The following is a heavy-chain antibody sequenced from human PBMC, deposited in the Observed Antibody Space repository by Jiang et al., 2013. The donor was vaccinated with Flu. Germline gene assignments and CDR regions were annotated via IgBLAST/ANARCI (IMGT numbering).Heavy chain of an antibody. CDR3: ARVPIMSLAVAD. Sequence: LLKPSETLSLTCTVSGGSISSSSYYWGWIRQPPGKGLEWIGSIYYSGSTYYNPSLKSRVTISVDTSKNQFSLKLSSVTAADTAVYYCARVPIMSLAVADWGQG. CDR2: IYYSGST. CDR1: GGSISSSSYY. V-gene: IGHV4-39*07. D-gene: IGHD6-19*01. J-gene: IGHJ1*01.